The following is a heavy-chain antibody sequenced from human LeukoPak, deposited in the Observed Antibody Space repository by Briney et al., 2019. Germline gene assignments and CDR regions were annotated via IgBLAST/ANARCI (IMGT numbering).Heavy chain of an antibody. CDR3: ARLRWEQTGYSSDY. Sequence: GGSLRLSCAASGFTFSSYSMNWVRQAPGKGLEWVSSISSSSSYIYYADSVKGRFTISRDNAKNSLYVQMKRLRAEDTAVFYCARLRWEQTGYSSDYWGQGTLVTVSS. V-gene: IGHV3-21*06. CDR1: GFTFSSYS. CDR2: ISSSSSYI. J-gene: IGHJ4*02. D-gene: IGHD4-23*01.